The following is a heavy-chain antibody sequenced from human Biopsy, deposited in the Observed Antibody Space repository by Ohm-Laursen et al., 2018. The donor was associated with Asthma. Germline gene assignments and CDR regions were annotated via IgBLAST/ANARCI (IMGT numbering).Heavy chain of an antibody. Sequence: SLRLSCLPSGFTFSDYHMSWIRQAPAKGLEWVSYINGKSNSIEYADSVKGRFTISRDNAKNSLYLQMNSLRAEDTAVYYCARDSYSSGLYDDFESWGQGTLVTVSS. V-gene: IGHV3-11*01. D-gene: IGHD6-19*01. CDR1: GFTFSDYH. J-gene: IGHJ4*02. CDR2: INGKSNSI. CDR3: ARDSYSSGLYDDFES.